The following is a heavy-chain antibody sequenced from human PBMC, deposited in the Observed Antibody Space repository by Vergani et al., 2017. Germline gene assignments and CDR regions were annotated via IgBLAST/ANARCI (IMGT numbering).Heavy chain of an antibody. CDR2: IIPIFGTA. D-gene: IGHD4-17*01. V-gene: IGHV1-69*01. Sequence: VPGQGLEWMGGIIPIFGTANYAQKFQGRVTITADESTSTAYMELSSLRSEDTAVYYCVREVRSAVTTDYQHWGQGTLVTVSS. J-gene: IGHJ1*01. CDR3: VREVRSAVTTDYQH.